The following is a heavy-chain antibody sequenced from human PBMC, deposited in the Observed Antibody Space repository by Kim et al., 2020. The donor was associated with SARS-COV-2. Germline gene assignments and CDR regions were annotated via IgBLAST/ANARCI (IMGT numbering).Heavy chain of an antibody. CDR1: GFTFSIYA. J-gene: IGHJ6*02. CDR2: ISGSGGNT. V-gene: IGHV3-23*01. Sequence: GGSLRLSCAAYGFTFSIYAMSWVRQAPGKGLEWVSSISGSGGNTYYADSVKGRFTISRDNSKNTLYLQMNSLRAEDTAVYYCAKGGGWDYYYYGMDVWGQRTTVTVSS. CDR3: AKGGGWDYYYYGMDV. D-gene: IGHD6-19*01.